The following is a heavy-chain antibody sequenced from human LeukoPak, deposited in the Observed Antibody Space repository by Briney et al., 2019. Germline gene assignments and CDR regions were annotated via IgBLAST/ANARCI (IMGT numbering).Heavy chain of an antibody. CDR3: ARDSVVGVATWDY. CDR2: INLNGGSI. J-gene: IGHJ4*02. Sequence: GGSLRLSCAASAFNFDDYGMSWVRQVPGKGLEWVSGINLNGGSIGYADSVKGRFTISRDNAKNSLYLQMNSLRVEDTAFYYCARDSVVGVATWDYWGQGTLVTVSS. V-gene: IGHV3-20*04. CDR1: AFNFDDYG. D-gene: IGHD2-15*01.